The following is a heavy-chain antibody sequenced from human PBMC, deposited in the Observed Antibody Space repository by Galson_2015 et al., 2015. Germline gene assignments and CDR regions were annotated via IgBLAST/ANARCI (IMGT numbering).Heavy chain of an antibody. D-gene: IGHD3-22*01. V-gene: IGHV3-30*18. CDR1: GFTFSSYG. CDR3: AKGNYYDSSGYYYDFGY. CDR2: ISYDGSNK. Sequence: SLRLSCAASGFTFSSYGMHWVRQAPGKGLEWVAVISYDGSNKYYADSVKSRFTISRDNSKNTLYLQMNSLRAEDTAVYYCAKGNYYDSSGYYYDFGYWGQGTLVTVSS. J-gene: IGHJ4*02.